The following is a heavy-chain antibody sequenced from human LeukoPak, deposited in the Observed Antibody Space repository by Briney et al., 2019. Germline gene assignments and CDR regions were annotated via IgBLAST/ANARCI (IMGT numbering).Heavy chain of an antibody. V-gene: IGHV3-73*01. J-gene: IGHJ6*02. CDR3: TRRIEGGYYYYGMDV. Sequence: PGGSLRLSCAASGFIFSGSAIHWVRQASGKGLEWVGRIRTKANSYATSYAASVKGRFTISRDDSNNTAYLQMNSLKTEDTAIYYCTRRIEGGYYYYGMDVWGQGTTVTVSS. CDR2: IRTKANSYAT. D-gene: IGHD2-15*01. CDR1: GFIFSGSA.